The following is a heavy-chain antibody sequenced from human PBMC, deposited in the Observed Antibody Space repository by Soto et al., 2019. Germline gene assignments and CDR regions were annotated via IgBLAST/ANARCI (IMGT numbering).Heavy chain of an antibody. J-gene: IGHJ4*02. V-gene: IGHV4-39*01. CDR3: ARYLLRFLEWLSADYFDY. Sequence: SETLSLSCTVSGGSISSSSSYGGWIRQPPGSGLEWIGSIYYSGSTYYNPSLKSRVTISVDTSKNQFSLKLSSVTAADTAVYYCARYLLRFLEWLSADYFDYWGQGTLVTVSS. CDR2: IYYSGST. D-gene: IGHD3-3*01. CDR1: GGSISSSSSY.